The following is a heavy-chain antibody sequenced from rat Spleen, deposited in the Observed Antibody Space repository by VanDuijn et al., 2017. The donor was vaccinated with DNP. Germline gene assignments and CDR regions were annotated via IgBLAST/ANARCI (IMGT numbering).Heavy chain of an antibody. Sequence: EVQLVESGGGLVQPGRSLKLSCAASGFTFSDYAMAWVRQAPKKGLEWVATISYDGTRTYYRDSVKGRFTISRDNAKSTLYLQMDSLRSEDTATYYCARDNYGGYRNYFDYWGQGVMVTVSS. CDR1: GFTFSDYA. J-gene: IGHJ2*01. V-gene: IGHV5-17*01. CDR3: ARDNYGGYRNYFDY. CDR2: ISYDGTRT. D-gene: IGHD1-11*01.